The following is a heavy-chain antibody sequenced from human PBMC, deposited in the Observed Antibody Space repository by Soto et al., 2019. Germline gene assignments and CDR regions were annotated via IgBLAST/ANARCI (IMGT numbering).Heavy chain of an antibody. CDR2: INNDGSST. D-gene: IGHD7-27*01. J-gene: IGHJ6*04. V-gene: IGHV3-74*02. CDR3: AMGTMDV. CDR1: GXXXXXXW. Sequence: EVQLVESGGGXXXXGGXXXXSCAASGXXXXXXWMQXXXQVPGKDLVWVSRINNDGSSTDYADSVKGRFTISRDNAKDTLYLQMNSLRVEDTAVYYCAMGTMDVWGKGTTVTVSS.